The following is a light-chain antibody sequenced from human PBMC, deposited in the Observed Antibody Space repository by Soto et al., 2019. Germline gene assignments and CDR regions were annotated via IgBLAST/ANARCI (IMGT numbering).Light chain of an antibody. CDR1: HGIGTA. CDR2: GAS. V-gene: IGKV3-15*01. Sequence: EIVRTQSPATLSVSPGEGATLSCRASHGIGTALAWYQQKPGQTPRLLMYGASIRATGVPARFSGSASGTEFHLTITSLQSEDFAVYYCQHYSDWPLTFGGGTKVESK. CDR3: QHYSDWPLT. J-gene: IGKJ4*01.